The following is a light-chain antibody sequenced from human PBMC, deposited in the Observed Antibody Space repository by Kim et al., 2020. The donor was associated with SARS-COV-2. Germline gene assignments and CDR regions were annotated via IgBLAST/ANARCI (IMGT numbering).Light chain of an antibody. Sequence: DIQMTQSPSSLAASVGDRVTIACRASQSIGTRLNWYQQRAGKAPKLLIYGASTLQSGVPSRFSGTGSGTDFTLTISSLQPEDFATYYCQQSYSTPWLTFGGGTKVDIK. CDR1: QSIGTR. CDR3: QQSYSTPWLT. CDR2: GAS. V-gene: IGKV1-39*01. J-gene: IGKJ4*01.